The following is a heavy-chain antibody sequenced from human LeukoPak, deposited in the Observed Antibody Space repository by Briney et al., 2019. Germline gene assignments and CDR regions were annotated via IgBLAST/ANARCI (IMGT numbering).Heavy chain of an antibody. J-gene: IGHJ5*02. CDR1: GGSISSYY. CDR2: IYTSGST. CDR3: ARKALPGNWFDP. V-gene: IGHV4-4*09. Sequence: SETLSLTCTVSGGSISSYYWSWIRQPPGKGLEWIGYIYTSGSTNYNPSLKSRVTISVDTSKNQFSLNLSSVTAADTAVYYCARKALPGNWFDPWGQGTLVTVSS.